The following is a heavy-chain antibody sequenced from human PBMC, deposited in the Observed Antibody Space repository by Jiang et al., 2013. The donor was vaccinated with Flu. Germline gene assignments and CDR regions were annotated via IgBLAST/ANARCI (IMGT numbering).Heavy chain of an antibody. V-gene: IGHV3-30*01. CDR3: ARDRKAAAKPLCYFDY. J-gene: IGHJ4*02. D-gene: IGHD6-13*01. Sequence: SRDNSKNTLYLQMNSLGAEDTAVYYCARDRKAAAKPLCYFDYWGQGTLVTVSS.